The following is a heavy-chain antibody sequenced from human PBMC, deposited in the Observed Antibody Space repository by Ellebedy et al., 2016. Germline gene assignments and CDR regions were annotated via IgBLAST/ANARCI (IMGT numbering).Heavy chain of an antibody. J-gene: IGHJ4*02. CDR1: GGSVSSDY. D-gene: IGHD6-13*01. CDR3: ARGGSSWYADLNY. Sequence: SETLSLTCNVSGGSVSSDYWNWIRQPPGKGLEWIGYICYSGSTNYNPSLKSRVTISVDTSKNQFSLKLSSVTAADTAVYYCARGGSSWYADLNYWGQGTLVTVSS. V-gene: IGHV4-59*02. CDR2: ICYSGST.